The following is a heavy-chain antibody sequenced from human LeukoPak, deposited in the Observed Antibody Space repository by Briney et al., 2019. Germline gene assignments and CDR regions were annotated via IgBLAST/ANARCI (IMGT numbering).Heavy chain of an antibody. Sequence: GASVKVSCKASGGTFSSYAISWVRQAPGQGLEWMGRVIPFFGTTNYAQNFQGRVTITTDESTSTVYMDLSSLRSEDSAVYYCAREYYYDSDGSRSYWGQGTLVTVSS. D-gene: IGHD3-22*01. CDR3: AREYYYDSDGSRSY. V-gene: IGHV1-69*05. CDR1: GGTFSSYA. CDR2: VIPFFGTT. J-gene: IGHJ4*02.